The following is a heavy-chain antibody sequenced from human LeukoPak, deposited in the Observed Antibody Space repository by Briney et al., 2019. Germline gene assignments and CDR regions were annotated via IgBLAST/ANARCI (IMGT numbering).Heavy chain of an antibody. J-gene: IGHJ3*02. CDR3: ARSLYCSSTSCYTGFYAFDI. D-gene: IGHD2-2*02. Sequence: GASVKVSCKASGGTFSSCAISWVRQAPGQGLEWMGRIIPIFGIANYAQKFQGRVTITADKSTSTAYMELSSLRSEDTAVYYCARSLYCSSTSCYTGFYAFDIWGQGTMVTVSS. V-gene: IGHV1-69*04. CDR2: IIPIFGIA. CDR1: GGTFSSCA.